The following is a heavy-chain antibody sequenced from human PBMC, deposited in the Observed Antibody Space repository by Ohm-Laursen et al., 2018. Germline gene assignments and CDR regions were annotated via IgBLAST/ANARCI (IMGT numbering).Heavy chain of an antibody. Sequence: ATVKISCKTSGYTFTDYYMHWVRQAPGQGLEWMGWIIANSGGTNYAQKFQGRVTMTRDTSISTAYMELNRLTSDDTAVYYCARTRPYYDFWSGFDYWGQGTLVTVSS. V-gene: IGHV1-2*02. CDR3: ARTRPYYDFWSGFDY. CDR1: GYTFTDYY. CDR2: IIANSGGT. D-gene: IGHD3-3*01. J-gene: IGHJ4*02.